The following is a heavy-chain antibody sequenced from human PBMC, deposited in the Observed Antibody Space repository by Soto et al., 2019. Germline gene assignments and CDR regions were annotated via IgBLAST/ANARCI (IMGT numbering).Heavy chain of an antibody. D-gene: IGHD3-16*01. CDR1: GFTFNNYW. Sequence: EVQLVESGGGLVQPGGSLRLSCAASGFTFNNYWMHWVRQAPGKELVWVSRIKGDGSSTNSTDFVQARFTISRDNAKNTLYLEMNSLRAEDTAVYHCARGGLYAYYQDNWGQGTLVTVSS. J-gene: IGHJ4*02. CDR3: ARGGLYAYYQDN. CDR2: IKGDGSST. V-gene: IGHV3-74*01.